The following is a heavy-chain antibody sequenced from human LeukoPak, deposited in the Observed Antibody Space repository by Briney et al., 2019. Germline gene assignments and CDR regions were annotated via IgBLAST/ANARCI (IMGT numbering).Heavy chain of an antibody. CDR1: GFTFSSYW. V-gene: IGHV3-7*01. Sequence: PGGSLRLSCAASGFTFSSYWMSWVRQAPGKGLEWVANIKQDGSEKYYVDSVKGRFTISRDNAKNSLYLQMNSLRAEDTAVYYCARQYCSDTGCYIDAFDVWGQGTMVTVSS. D-gene: IGHD2-2*02. CDR2: IKQDGSEK. CDR3: ARQYCSDTGCYIDAFDV. J-gene: IGHJ3*01.